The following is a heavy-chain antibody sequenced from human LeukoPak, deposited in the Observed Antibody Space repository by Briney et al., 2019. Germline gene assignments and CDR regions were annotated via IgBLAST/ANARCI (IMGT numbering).Heavy chain of an antibody. Sequence: GGSLRLSCAASGFTFSSYAMSWVRQAPGKGLEWVSAISGSGGSTYYADSVKGRFTISRDNSKNTLYLQINSLRAEDTAVYYCAKDRTYYDFWSGPDDAFDIWGQGTMVTVSS. D-gene: IGHD3-3*01. V-gene: IGHV3-23*01. CDR2: ISGSGGST. CDR3: AKDRTYYDFWSGPDDAFDI. CDR1: GFTFSSYA. J-gene: IGHJ3*02.